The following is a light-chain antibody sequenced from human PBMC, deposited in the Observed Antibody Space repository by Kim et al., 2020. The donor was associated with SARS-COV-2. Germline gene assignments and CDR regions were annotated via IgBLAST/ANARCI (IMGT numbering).Light chain of an antibody. CDR2: DVN. J-gene: IGLJ1*01. V-gene: IGLV2-14*03. CDR1: RSDVGRYNY. Sequence: QSALTQPASLSGSPGQAITVFCTGTRSDVGRYNYVSWYQQHPDKAPKLIIYDVNKRPSGVSNRFSGSKSGNTASLTISGLQTDDEADYYCRSYTSNSTFVFAPGTKVTVL. CDR3: RSYTSNSTFV.